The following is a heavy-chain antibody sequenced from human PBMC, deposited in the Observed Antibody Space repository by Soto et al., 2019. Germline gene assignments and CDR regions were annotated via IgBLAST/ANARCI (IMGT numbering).Heavy chain of an antibody. Sequence: QVQLVQSGAEVKKPGSSVKVSCKASGGTFSSYAISWVRQAPGQGLEWMGGIIPIFGTANYAQKFQGRVRITADESTSTAYRELRSRRSEDMAVYYCARLTVPKIHVGFDPWGQGTLVTVSS. CDR3: ARLTVPKIHVGFDP. V-gene: IGHV1-69*12. J-gene: IGHJ5*02. CDR2: IIPIFGTA. D-gene: IGHD4-4*01. CDR1: GGTFSSYA.